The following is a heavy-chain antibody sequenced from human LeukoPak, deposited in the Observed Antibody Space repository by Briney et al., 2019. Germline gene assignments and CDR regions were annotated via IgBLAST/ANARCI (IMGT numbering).Heavy chain of an antibody. V-gene: IGHV1-2*02. CDR2: INPNSGGT. CDR3: AREEVYSGSYYSRGAGWFDP. J-gene: IGHJ5*02. D-gene: IGHD1-26*01. Sequence: GASVKVSCKASGYTCTGYYMHWVRQAPGQGLEWMGWINPNSGGTNYAQTFQGRVTMTRDTSISTAYMGLSRLRSDDTAVYYCAREEVYSGSYYSRGAGWFDPWGQGTLVTVSS. CDR1: GYTCTGYY.